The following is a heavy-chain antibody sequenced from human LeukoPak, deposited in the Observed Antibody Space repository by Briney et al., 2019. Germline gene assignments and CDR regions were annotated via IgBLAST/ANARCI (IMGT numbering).Heavy chain of an antibody. D-gene: IGHD3/OR15-3a*01. CDR2: IYYSGST. Sequence: SETLSLTCTVSGGSISSSSYYWGWIRQPPGKGLEWIGSIYYSGSTYYNPSLKSRVTISVDTSKNQFSLKLSSVTAADTAVYYCARGLWTVKPYYYYYYMDVWGKGTTVTVSS. V-gene: IGHV4-39*01. J-gene: IGHJ6*03. CDR1: GGSISSSSYY. CDR3: ARGLWTVKPYYYYYYMDV.